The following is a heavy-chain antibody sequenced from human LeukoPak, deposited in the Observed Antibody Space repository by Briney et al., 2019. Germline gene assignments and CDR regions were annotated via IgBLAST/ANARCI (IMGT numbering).Heavy chain of an antibody. D-gene: IGHD1-7*01. CDR1: GFTFSSYS. Sequence: GSLRLSCAASGFTFSSYSMNWVRQAPGKGLEWVSSISSSSSYIYYADSVKGRFTISRDNAKNSLYLQMNSLRAEDTAMYYCARGWNSDYFDYWGQGTLVTVSS. CDR3: ARGWNSDYFDY. V-gene: IGHV3-21*01. J-gene: IGHJ4*02. CDR2: ISSSSSYI.